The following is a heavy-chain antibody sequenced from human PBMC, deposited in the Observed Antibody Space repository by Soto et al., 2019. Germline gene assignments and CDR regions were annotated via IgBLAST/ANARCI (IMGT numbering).Heavy chain of an antibody. CDR3: SRETLWFGESLKS. D-gene: IGHD3-10*01. J-gene: IGHJ4*02. CDR2: ISGNGRKT. V-gene: IGHV3-23*01. Sequence: EVQLLESGGGIVQSGGSLRLSCTASGFTFNSYAMTWVRQAPGKGLEWVAGISGNGRKTSYADSVKGRFSISRDNPKKTVFLQMNSLREDDTAVYYCSRETLWFGESLKSGGRGTLVTVSS. CDR1: GFTFNSYA.